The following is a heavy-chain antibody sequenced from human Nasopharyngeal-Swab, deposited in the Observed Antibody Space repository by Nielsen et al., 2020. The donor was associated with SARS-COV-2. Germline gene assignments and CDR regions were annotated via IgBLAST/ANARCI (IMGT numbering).Heavy chain of an antibody. CDR3: ARVIIYDSSGYYNWFDP. V-gene: IGHV4-59*01. Sequence: SETLSLTCTVSGGFINSYYWSWIRQPPRRGLEWIGYIYYSGSTNYNPSLKSRVTISLDTSKNQFSLKLSSVTAADSAVYYCARVIIYDSSGYYNWFDPWGQGTLVTVSS. CDR1: GGFINSYY. D-gene: IGHD3-22*01. CDR2: IYYSGST. J-gene: IGHJ5*02.